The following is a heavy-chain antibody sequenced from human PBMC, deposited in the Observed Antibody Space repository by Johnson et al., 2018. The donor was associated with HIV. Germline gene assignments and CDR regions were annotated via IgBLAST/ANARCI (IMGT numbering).Heavy chain of an antibody. J-gene: IGHJ3*02. CDR1: GFTFSRCG. CDR3: AKQHEQLVEPDAFDI. D-gene: IGHD6-6*01. CDR2: IWYDGSNK. V-gene: IGHV3-33*06. Sequence: QVQLVETGGGLIQPGTSLRLSCAASGFTFSRCGMHWVRQAPGKGLEWVAVIWYDGSNKYYADSVKGRFTISRDNSKNTLYLQMNSLRAEDTAVYYCAKQHEQLVEPDAFDIWGQGTMVTVSS.